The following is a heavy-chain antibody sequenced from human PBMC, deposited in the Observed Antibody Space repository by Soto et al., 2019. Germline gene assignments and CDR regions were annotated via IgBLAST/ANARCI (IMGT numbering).Heavy chain of an antibody. J-gene: IGHJ5*02. CDR1: GAALNSGNYY. CDR2: IYVTGAV. Sequence: SETLSLTCSVSGAALNSGNYYWSWIRQVPGKGLEWIGHIYVTGAVDYNPSLRDRITISQDTSERQFSLNLRLVTATDTAVYYCARLRIATNNYKWFDPWGQGTLVTVSS. D-gene: IGHD2-21*01. CDR3: ARLRIATNNYKWFDP. V-gene: IGHV4-31*03.